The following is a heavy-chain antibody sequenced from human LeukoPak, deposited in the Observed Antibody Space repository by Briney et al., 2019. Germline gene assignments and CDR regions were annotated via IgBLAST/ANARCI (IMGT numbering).Heavy chain of an antibody. CDR1: GFTFSSYS. CDR2: ISSSSSYI. CDR3: ARGWLRTYGGNPDAFDI. D-gene: IGHD4-23*01. V-gene: IGHV3-21*04. J-gene: IGHJ3*02. Sequence: PGGSLRLSCAASGFTFSSYSMNWVRQAPGKGLEWVSSISSSSSYIYYADSVKGRFTISRDNAKNSLYLQMNSLRAEDTAVYYCARGWLRTYGGNPDAFDIWGQRTVVTVSS.